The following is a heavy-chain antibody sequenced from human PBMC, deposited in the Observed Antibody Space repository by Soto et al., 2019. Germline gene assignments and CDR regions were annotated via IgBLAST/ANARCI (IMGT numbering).Heavy chain of an antibody. D-gene: IGHD3-16*02. CDR3: VSPEYRF. CDR1: GGSISSGAYY. J-gene: IGHJ3*01. Sequence: SETLSLTCTVSGGSISSGAYYWGWIRQPPGKGLEWIGSIYYGGSTHYNSSLKTRVAISVDTSNNRFSLNLRSVTAADTAVYYCVSPEYRFWGQGTMVTVSS. V-gene: IGHV4-39*01. CDR2: IYYGGST.